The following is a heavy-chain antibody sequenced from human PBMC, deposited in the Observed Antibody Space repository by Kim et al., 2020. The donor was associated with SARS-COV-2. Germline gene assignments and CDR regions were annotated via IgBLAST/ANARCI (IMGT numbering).Heavy chain of an antibody. D-gene: IGHD4-17*01. CDR3: SRLQEGPTVVTPFDS. Sequence: GGSLRLSCAASGFTFSGSAIHWVRQASGKGLEWVGRIRSKGENYATAYAASVKGRFTISRDDSENTAYLQMNSLKTEDTAIYYCSRLQEGPTVVTPFDSWGQGTLVTVSS. CDR2: IRSKGENYAT. V-gene: IGHV3-73*01. J-gene: IGHJ4*02. CDR1: GFTFSGSA.